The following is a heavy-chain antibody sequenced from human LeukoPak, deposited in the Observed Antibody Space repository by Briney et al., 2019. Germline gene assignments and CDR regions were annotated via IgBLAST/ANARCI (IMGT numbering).Heavy chain of an antibody. D-gene: IGHD2-2*01. Sequence: GRSLRLSCAASGFTFSSNAMHWVRQAPGKGLEWVAVISSDGRNEYYADSVKGRFAISRDNSKNTLYLQMNSLRPEDTAVYYCASGRVVPAAPPGYWGQGTLVTVSS. CDR2: ISSDGRNE. V-gene: IGHV3-30*09. J-gene: IGHJ4*02. CDR1: GFTFSSNA. CDR3: ASGRVVPAAPPGY.